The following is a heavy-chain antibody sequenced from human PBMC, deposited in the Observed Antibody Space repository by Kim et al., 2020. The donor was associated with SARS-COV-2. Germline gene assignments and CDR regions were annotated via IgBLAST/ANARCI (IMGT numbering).Heavy chain of an antibody. D-gene: IGHD2-21*02. CDR2: IYYSGST. J-gene: IGHJ3*02. Sequence: SETLSLTCTVSGGSISSYYWSWIRQPPGKGLEWIGYIYYSGSTNYNPSLKSRVTISVDTSKNQFSLKLSSVTAADTAVYYCARRGLLWAFDIWGQGTMVTVSS. V-gene: IGHV4-59*01. CDR1: GGSISSYY. CDR3: ARRGLLWAFDI.